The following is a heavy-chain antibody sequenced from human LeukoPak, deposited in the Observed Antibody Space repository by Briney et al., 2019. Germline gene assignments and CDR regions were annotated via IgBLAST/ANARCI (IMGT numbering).Heavy chain of an antibody. V-gene: IGHV3-7*05. J-gene: IGHJ4*02. D-gene: IGHD6-19*01. CDR2: IKPDGSEQ. CDR1: GFTLSTYW. Sequence: GGSLRLSCAASGFTLSTYWMSWVRQAPGKGLEWVANIKPDGSEQYYVDSVRGRFTISRDNAKNSLYLQMNSLRAEDTAIHYCARESAGGPDYWGQGTLVTVSS. CDR3: ARESAGGPDY.